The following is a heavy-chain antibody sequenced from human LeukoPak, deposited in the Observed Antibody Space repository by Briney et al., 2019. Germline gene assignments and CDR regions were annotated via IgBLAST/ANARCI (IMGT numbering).Heavy chain of an antibody. CDR2: IYDSGST. D-gene: IGHD2-15*01. CDR1: GGSISSFD. V-gene: IGHV4-59*01. CDR3: AIQSLSGTSLSYFDY. Sequence: SETLSLTCTVSGGSISSFDWSWIRQPPGKGLEWIGNIYDSGSTNYNPSLKSRVTISVDTSKNQCSLKLSSVTAADTAVYYCAIQSLSGTSLSYFDYWGQGTLVNVSS. J-gene: IGHJ4*02.